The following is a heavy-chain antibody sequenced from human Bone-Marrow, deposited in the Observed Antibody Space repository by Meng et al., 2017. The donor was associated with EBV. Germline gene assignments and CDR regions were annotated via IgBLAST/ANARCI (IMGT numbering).Heavy chain of an antibody. Sequence: QVQLVQSXXEVKKPGSSVKVSCKTSGGTFRSDAISWVRQAPGQGLEWMGGLIPMSDAPHYAQKFQGRVTITADESTSTHYMDLSGLRSEDTAVYYCASESGRGFTPDYWGQGTLATVSS. CDR3: ASESGRGFTPDY. CDR2: LIPMSDAP. CDR1: GGTFRSDA. J-gene: IGHJ4*02. V-gene: IGHV1-69*01. D-gene: IGHD3-10*01.